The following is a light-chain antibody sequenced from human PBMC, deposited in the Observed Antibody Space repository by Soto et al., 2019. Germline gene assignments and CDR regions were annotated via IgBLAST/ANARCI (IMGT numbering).Light chain of an antibody. J-gene: IGKJ5*01. CDR1: QSVSSK. CDR2: GTS. Sequence: EIVMAQSPGTLSVSPGERATLSCRASQSVSSKLAWYQQKPGQSPRLLIYGTSIRATGIPARFSGSGSGTEFNLTISNLQSEDFGVYYCQQYSNWPPFTFGQGTRLEVK. V-gene: IGKV3-15*01. CDR3: QQYSNWPPFT.